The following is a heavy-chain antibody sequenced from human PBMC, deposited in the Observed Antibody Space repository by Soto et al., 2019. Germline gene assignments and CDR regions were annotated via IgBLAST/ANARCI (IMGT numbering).Heavy chain of an antibody. Sequence: QITLKESGPTLVKPTQTLTLTCTFSGFSLSTSGVGVGWIRQPPGKALEWLALIYWHDDKRYSPSLKSRLTIPKDTSKNQVVLTITNMDPVDTATYYCAHSLAAPNYSDYEPINSFDYWGQGTLVTVSS. V-gene: IGHV2-5*01. J-gene: IGHJ4*02. CDR1: GFSLSTSGVG. CDR2: IYWHDDK. D-gene: IGHD4-17*01. CDR3: AHSLAAPNYSDYEPINSFDY.